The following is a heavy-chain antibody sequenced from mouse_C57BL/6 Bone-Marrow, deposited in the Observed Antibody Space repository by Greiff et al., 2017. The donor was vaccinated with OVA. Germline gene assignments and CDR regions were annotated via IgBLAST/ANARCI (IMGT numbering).Heavy chain of an antibody. J-gene: IGHJ2*01. CDR1: GYTFTDYY. Sequence: QVQLKESGAELVRPGASVKLSCKASGYTFTDYYINWVKQRPGQGLEWIARIYPGSGNTYYNEKFKGKATLTAEKSSSTAYMQLSSLTSEDSAVYLCAGGGVTTGFDYWGQGTTLTVSS. D-gene: IGHD2-2*01. CDR2: IYPGSGNT. V-gene: IGHV1-76*01. CDR3: AGGGVTTGFDY.